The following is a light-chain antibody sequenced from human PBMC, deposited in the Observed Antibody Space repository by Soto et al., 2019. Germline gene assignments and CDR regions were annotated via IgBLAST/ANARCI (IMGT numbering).Light chain of an antibody. CDR2: STS. Sequence: DIQLTQSPSFLSASVGDRVTITCRASQVLDSYFAWYQQKPRQAPKLLVYSTSTLQSVVPSRFSGSGSGTEFTLTITNLQPEDFATYYCQQLNTYPVTFGGGTKVDIK. CDR3: QQLNTYPVT. V-gene: IGKV1-9*01. J-gene: IGKJ4*01. CDR1: QVLDSY.